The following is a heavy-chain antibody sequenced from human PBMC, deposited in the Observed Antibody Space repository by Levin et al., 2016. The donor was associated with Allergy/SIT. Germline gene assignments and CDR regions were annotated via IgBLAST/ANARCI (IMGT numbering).Heavy chain of an antibody. CDR1: GFTFGDYA. Sequence: GESLKISCTASGFTFGDYAMNWVRQAPGKGLEWVSYISSSGSTIYYADSVKGRFTISRDNAKNSLYLQMNSLRAEDTAVYYCASRTEYSSSSLGDYWGQGTLVTVSS. V-gene: IGHV3-48*03. CDR2: ISSSGSTI. D-gene: IGHD6-6*01. CDR3: ASRTEYSSSSLGDY. J-gene: IGHJ4*02.